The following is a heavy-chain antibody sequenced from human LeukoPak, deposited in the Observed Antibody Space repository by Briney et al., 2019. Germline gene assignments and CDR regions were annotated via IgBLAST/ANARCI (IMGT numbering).Heavy chain of an antibody. D-gene: IGHD3-10*01. J-gene: IGHJ4*02. CDR2: ISAYNGNT. V-gene: IGHV1-18*01. CDR1: GYTFTSYG. CDR3: ASSSGSGSYYRVSFDY. Sequence: ASVKVSCKASGYTFTSYGISWVRQAPGQGLEWMGWISAYNGNTNYAQKLQGRVTMTTDTSTSTAYMELRSLRSDDTAVYYCASSSGSGSYYRVSFDYWGQGTLVTVSS.